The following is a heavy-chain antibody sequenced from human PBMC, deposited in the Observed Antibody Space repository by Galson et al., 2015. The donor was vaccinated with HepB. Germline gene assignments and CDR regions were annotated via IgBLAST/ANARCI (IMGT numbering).Heavy chain of an antibody. J-gene: IGHJ6*03. V-gene: IGHV3-23*01. D-gene: IGHD6-19*01. Sequence: SLRLSCAASGLTFRTYAMSWVRQVPGRGLEWVSVISGSGLNSFHADSVKGRFTISRDNSKSTLYLQMNSLRAEDTAIYYCARQRSCVSRSCWGPDQSYLDVWGKGTPVTVSS. CDR1: GLTFRTYA. CDR2: ISGSGLNS. CDR3: ARQRSCVSRSCWGPDQSYLDV.